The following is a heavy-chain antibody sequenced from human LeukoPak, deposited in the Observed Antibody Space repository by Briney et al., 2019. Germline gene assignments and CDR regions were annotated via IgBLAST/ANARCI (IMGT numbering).Heavy chain of an antibody. D-gene: IGHD5-24*01. CDR3: ARGLEMYYFDY. Sequence: ASVKVSCKASGYTFTSYGISWVRQAPGKGLEWMGWISDYNGNTNYAQKLQGRVTMTTDTSTSTAYMELSSLRSDDTAVYYCARGLEMYYFDYWGQGTLVTVSS. CDR1: GYTFTSYG. J-gene: IGHJ4*02. CDR2: ISDYNGNT. V-gene: IGHV1-18*01.